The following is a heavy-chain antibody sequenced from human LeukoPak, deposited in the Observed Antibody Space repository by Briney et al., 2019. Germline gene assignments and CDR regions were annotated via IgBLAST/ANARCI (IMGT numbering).Heavy chain of an antibody. CDR3: ARDLPGWFDP. V-gene: IGHV4-59*11. Sequence: SETLSLTCTVSGGAITSHYWTWIRQSPVKGLEWIGDISNSGSTSYNPSLKSRVTISIDTSKNQFSLKLSSVTAADTAVYYCARDLPGWFDPWGQGTLVTVSS. CDR2: ISNSGST. CDR1: GGAITSHY. J-gene: IGHJ5*02. D-gene: IGHD2-2*01.